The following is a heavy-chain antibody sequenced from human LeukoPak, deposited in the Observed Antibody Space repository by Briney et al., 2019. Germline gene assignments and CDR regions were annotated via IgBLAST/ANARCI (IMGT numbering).Heavy chain of an antibody. CDR2: FDPEDGET. J-gene: IGHJ3*02. V-gene: IGHV1-24*01. CDR1: GYTLTELS. CDR3: ATGFRRGSSHAFDI. D-gene: IGHD5-12*01. Sequence: ASVTVSCKVSGYTLTELSMHWVRQAPGKGLEWMGGFDPEDGETIYAQKFQGRVTMTEDTSIDTAYMELSSLRSEDTAVYYCATGFRRGSSHAFDIWGQGTMVTVSS.